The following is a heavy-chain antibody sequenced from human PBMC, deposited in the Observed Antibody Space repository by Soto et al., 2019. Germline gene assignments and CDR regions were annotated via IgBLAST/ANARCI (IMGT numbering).Heavy chain of an antibody. CDR1: GFTFSSYA. Sequence: GGSLRLSCAASGFTFSSYAMHWVRQAPGKGLEWVPVISYDGSNKYYADSVKGRFTISRDNSKNTLYLQMNSLRAEDTAVYYCARLLADYYDSSGPFAYWGQGTLVTVSS. CDR3: ARLLADYYDSSGPFAY. CDR2: ISYDGSNK. J-gene: IGHJ4*02. D-gene: IGHD3-22*01. V-gene: IGHV3-30-3*01.